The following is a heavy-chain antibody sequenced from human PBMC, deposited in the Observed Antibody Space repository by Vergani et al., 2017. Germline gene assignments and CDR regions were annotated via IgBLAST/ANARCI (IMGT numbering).Heavy chain of an antibody. CDR2: IYITGST. D-gene: IGHD3-9*01. J-gene: IGHJ6*04. CDR3: ARERYYDILTGYSPYYGMDV. CDR1: GGCISSASYY. Sequence: VQLQESGPGLVKPSQTLSLACTVSGGCISSASYYWSWIRQPAGKGLEWIGRIYITGSTDYNPSLKSRVTILVDTSKNQFSLRLSSVTAADTAVYYCARERYYDILTGYSPYYGMDVWG. V-gene: IGHV4-61*02.